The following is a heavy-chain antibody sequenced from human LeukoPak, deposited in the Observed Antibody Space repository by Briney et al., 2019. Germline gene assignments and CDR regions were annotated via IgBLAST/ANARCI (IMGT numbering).Heavy chain of an antibody. Sequence: SETLSLTCAVYGGSFSGYYWNWIRQPPGKGLEWIGEINHSGSTNYNPSLKSRVTLSVDTSKNQFSLKLSSVTAADTAVYYCARCRSGFDPWGQGTLVTVSS. CDR2: INHSGST. CDR1: GGSFSGYY. CDR3: ARCRSGFDP. J-gene: IGHJ5*02. V-gene: IGHV4-34*01.